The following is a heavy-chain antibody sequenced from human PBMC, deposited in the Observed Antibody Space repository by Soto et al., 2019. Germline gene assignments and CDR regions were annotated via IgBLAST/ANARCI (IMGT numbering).Heavy chain of an antibody. CDR2: INAGNGNT. Sequence: QVQLVQSGAEVKNPGASVKVSCKASGYTFTSYAMHWVRQAPGQRLEWMGWINAGNGNTKYSQKFQGRVTITRDTSASTAYMELSSLRSEDTAVYYCARGGSLYWYFDLWGRGTLVTVSS. D-gene: IGHD1-26*01. V-gene: IGHV1-3*01. CDR1: GYTFTSYA. CDR3: ARGGSLYWYFDL. J-gene: IGHJ2*01.